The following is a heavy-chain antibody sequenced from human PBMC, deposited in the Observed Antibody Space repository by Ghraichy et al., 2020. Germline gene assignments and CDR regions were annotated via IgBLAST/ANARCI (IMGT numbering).Heavy chain of an antibody. Sequence: ASVKVSCKASGYTFTSYGISWVRQAPGQGLEWMGWISAYNGNTNYAQKLQGRVTMTTDTSTSTAYMELRSLRSDDTAVYYCARHNLDYGGNEAFDIWGQGTMGTVSS. CDR2: ISAYNGNT. CDR3: ARHNLDYGGNEAFDI. CDR1: GYTFTSYG. J-gene: IGHJ3*02. V-gene: IGHV1-18*04. D-gene: IGHD4-23*01.